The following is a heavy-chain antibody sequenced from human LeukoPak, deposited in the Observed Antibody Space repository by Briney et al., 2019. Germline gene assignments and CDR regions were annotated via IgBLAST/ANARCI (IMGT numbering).Heavy chain of an antibody. D-gene: IGHD1-26*01. Sequence: SQTLSLTCTVSGGSISSGGYYWSWIRQPPGKGLEWIGFIYHSGSTYYNPSLKSRVTISVDRSKNQFSLKLSSVTAADTAVYYCARVGKIGPWGQGTLVTVSS. CDR3: ARVGKIGP. CDR1: GGSISSGGYY. J-gene: IGHJ5*02. CDR2: IYHSGST. V-gene: IGHV4-30-2*01.